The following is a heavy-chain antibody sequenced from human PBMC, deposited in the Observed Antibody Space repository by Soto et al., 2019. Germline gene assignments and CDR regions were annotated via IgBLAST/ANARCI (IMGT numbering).Heavy chain of an antibody. CDR1: GFTFSGYG. CDR2: IWPDGSDK. J-gene: IGHJ5*01. V-gene: IGHV3-33*01. D-gene: IGHD2-8*01. CDR3: ARGRIGVPPFDS. Sequence: QVKLGESGGGVVQPGRSRRLSCEASGFTFSGYGMHWVRQAPGQGPEWVASIWPDGSDKFYADSVNGRFFISRDNSKKTLYLQINSLRVEDTAVYYCARGRIGVPPFDSWGRGTLVTVSP.